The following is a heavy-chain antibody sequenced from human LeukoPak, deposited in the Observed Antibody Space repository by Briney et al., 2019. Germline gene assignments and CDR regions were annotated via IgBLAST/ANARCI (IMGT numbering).Heavy chain of an antibody. CDR3: AKLNYYGSY. CDR2: SSSSGGST. Sequence: GGSLRLSCAASGFTFSSYAMSWVRQAPGKGLEWVSTSSSSGGSTYYADSVKGRFTISRDNSENTVYLQMNSLRAEDTALYYCAKLNYYGSYWGQGTLVTVSS. CDR1: GFTFSSYA. J-gene: IGHJ4*02. V-gene: IGHV3-23*01. D-gene: IGHD3-10*01.